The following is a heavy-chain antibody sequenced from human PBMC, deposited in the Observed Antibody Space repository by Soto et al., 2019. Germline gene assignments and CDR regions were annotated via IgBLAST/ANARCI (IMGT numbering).Heavy chain of an antibody. CDR1: GFSFTDYA. J-gene: IGHJ4*02. Sequence: GGSLRLSCAASGFSFTDYAMSWVHQAPGRGLQWVSSITGNADNTDHAVSVRGRFSISRDNSRNTVYLQMNSLRDEDTATYHCARGGIGLAGLDYWGQGALVTVSS. CDR2: ITGNADNT. D-gene: IGHD6-19*01. CDR3: ARGGIGLAGLDY. V-gene: IGHV3-23*01.